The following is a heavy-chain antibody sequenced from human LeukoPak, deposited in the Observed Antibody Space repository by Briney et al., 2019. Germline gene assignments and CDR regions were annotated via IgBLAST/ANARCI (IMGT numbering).Heavy chain of an antibody. J-gene: IGHJ4*02. CDR1: GFTFSSYS. CDR2: INSSSSTI. Sequence: GGSLRLSCAASGFTFSSYSMNWVRQAPGKGLEWVSYINSSSSTIHYADSVKGRFTISRDNAKNSLYLQMNSLRAEDTAVYYCARDGFGDYGALLWGQGTLVTVSS. V-gene: IGHV3-48*04. CDR3: ARDGFGDYGALL. D-gene: IGHD4-17*01.